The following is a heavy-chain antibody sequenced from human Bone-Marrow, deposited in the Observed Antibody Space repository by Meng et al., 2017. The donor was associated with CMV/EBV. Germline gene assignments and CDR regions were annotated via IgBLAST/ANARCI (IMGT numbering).Heavy chain of an antibody. CDR1: GYTFIDYY. CDR2: MNPNSGNT. Sequence: ASVKVSCKASGYTFIDYYMHWVRQAPGQGLEWMGWMNPNSGNTGYAQKFQGRVTMTRNTSISTAYMELSSLRSEDTAVYYCAREGSDSSSWYHLYYYYGMDVWGQGTTVTVSS. D-gene: IGHD6-13*01. V-gene: IGHV1-8*02. CDR3: AREGSDSSSWYHLYYYYGMDV. J-gene: IGHJ6*02.